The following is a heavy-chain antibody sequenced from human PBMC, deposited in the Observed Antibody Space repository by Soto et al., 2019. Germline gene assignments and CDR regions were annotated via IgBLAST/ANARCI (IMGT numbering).Heavy chain of an antibody. Sequence: GGSLRLSCGASGFSFSDYSMNWVRQAPGKGLEWVSFIDLSGTKTYYRDSVKGRFTIFKDKSINTVYLQMNSLTVEDAAVYYCTKDRVPDGIYSFDYWGQGALVTVSS. V-gene: IGHV3-23*03. CDR2: IDLSGTKT. D-gene: IGHD2-15*01. J-gene: IGHJ4*02. CDR1: GFSFSDYS. CDR3: TKDRVPDGIYSFDY.